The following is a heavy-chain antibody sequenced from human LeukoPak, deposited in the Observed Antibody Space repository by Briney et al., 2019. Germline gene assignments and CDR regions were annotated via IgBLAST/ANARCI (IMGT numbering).Heavy chain of an antibody. CDR3: ARHPFSTSLSGYDYYYMDF. Sequence: SETLSLTCIVSGGSTSSSNYYWGWIRQPPGKGLEWIGNIYYNGNTYFNPSLKSRVTISIDTSKNHFSLKLSSVTAADTAVYYCARHPFSTSLSGYDYYYMDFWGKGTTVTVSS. CDR1: GGSTSSSNYY. J-gene: IGHJ6*03. D-gene: IGHD2-2*01. V-gene: IGHV4-39*01. CDR2: IYYNGNT.